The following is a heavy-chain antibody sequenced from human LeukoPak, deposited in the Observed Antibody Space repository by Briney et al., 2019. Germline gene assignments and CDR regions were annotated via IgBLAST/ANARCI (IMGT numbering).Heavy chain of an antibody. Sequence: VASVKVSFQASGGHFNSYAISWGRTAPGPGLEWMGGIIPIFGTANYAQKFQGRVTITTDESTSTAYMELSSLRSEDTAVYYCAREYDILTGCNWFDPWGQGTLVTVSS. CDR1: GGHFNSYA. CDR2: IIPIFGTA. V-gene: IGHV1-69*05. J-gene: IGHJ5*02. CDR3: AREYDILTGCNWFDP. D-gene: IGHD3-9*01.